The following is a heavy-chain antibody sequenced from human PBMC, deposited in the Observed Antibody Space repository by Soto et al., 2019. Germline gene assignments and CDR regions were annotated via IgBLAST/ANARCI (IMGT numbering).Heavy chain of an antibody. J-gene: IGHJ4*02. CDR1: GYSFATYG. V-gene: IGHV1-18*04. D-gene: IGHD3-22*01. CDR3: ATEPIYYNDGSGYYPLGH. Sequence: QVQLVHSGAEVKKPGASVKVSCKASGYSFATYGFSWVRQAPGQGLECVGWISAHNGDTHYSQKFPGRVTLTTDTSTNTGYMELRSLTSDDTAVYFCATEPIYYNDGSGYYPLGHWGQGTLVTVSS. CDR2: ISAHNGDT.